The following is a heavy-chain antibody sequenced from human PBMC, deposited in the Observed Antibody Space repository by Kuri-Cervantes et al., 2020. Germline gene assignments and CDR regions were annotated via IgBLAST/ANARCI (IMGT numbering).Heavy chain of an antibody. CDR2: IYYSGST. V-gene: IGHV4-59*12. J-gene: IGHJ5*02. D-gene: IGHD3-10*01. CDR3: ARLVFSVRGRFDP. CDR1: GGSISSYY. Sequence: GSLRLSCTVSGGSISSYYWSWIRQPPGKGLEWIGYIYYSGSTYYNPSLKSRVTISVDTSKNQFSLKLSSVTAADTAVYYCARLVFSVRGRFDPWGQGTLVTVSS.